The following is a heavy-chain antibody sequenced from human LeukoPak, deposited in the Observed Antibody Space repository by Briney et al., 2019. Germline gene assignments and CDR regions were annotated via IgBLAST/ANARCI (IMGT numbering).Heavy chain of an antibody. CDR1: GFTFSSYS. Sequence: GGSLRLSCAASGFTFSSYSMNWVRQAPGKGLEWVSAISGSGGSTYYADSVKGRFTISRDNSKNTLYLQMNSLRAEDTAVYYCAKDPPGYSYGPVDAFDIWGQGTMVTVSS. J-gene: IGHJ3*02. D-gene: IGHD5-18*01. CDR2: ISGSGGST. V-gene: IGHV3-23*01. CDR3: AKDPPGYSYGPVDAFDI.